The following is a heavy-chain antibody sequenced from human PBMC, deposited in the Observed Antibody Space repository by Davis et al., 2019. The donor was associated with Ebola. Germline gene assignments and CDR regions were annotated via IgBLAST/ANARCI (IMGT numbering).Heavy chain of an antibody. J-gene: IGHJ6*04. CDR1: GHSVPSGG. CDR2: TYYCSKWYN. CDR3: ARGWLRAGMDV. D-gene: IGHD3-22*01. Sequence: HSQTPSLTCAISGHSVPSGGWHWITQSPSRGLEWLGRTYYCSKWYNDYAMSVKRRITINPDTSKNQFSPQQNSVTPEDTALYYCARGWLRAGMDVWGEGTTVTVSS. V-gene: IGHV6-1*01.